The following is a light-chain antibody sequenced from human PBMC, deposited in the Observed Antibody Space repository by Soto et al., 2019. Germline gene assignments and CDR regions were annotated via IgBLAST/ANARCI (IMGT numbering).Light chain of an antibody. J-gene: IGLJ1*01. CDR2: GNN. V-gene: IGLV1-40*01. CDR1: SANIGAAYN. CDR3: CAYEGSYTFV. Sequence: QSVLTQPPSVSGAPGQRVTISCTGSSANIGAAYNVDWYQQLPGTAPKLLIYGNNNRPSGVPARFSGSKSGTSASLAIAGLQAEDEGDYFCCAYEGSYTFVFGTGTKVTVL.